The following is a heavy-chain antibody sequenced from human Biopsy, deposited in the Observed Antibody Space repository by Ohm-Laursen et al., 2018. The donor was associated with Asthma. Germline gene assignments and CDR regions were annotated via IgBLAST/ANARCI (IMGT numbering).Heavy chain of an antibody. V-gene: IGHV1-69*13. CDR2: ISPIFGST. Sequence: SVKVSCKASGGTFNNYAINWVRQAPGQGLEWMGGISPIFGSTAYAQKFQGRVTITADVFTSTVYMELSGLRSEDTAVLYCAKARCYYYYCDMEVWGPGTAITVSS. CDR3: AKARCYYYYCDMEV. CDR1: GGTFNNYA. J-gene: IGHJ6*02.